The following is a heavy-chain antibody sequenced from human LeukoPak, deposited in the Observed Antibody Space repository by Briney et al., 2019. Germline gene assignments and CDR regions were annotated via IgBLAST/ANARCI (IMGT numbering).Heavy chain of an antibody. CDR2: IYSGGST. CDR3: ARGDPYYGDYSLDY. V-gene: IGHV3-66*01. Sequence: GGSLRLSCAASGFTVSSNYMSWVRQAPGKGLEWVSVIYSGGSTYYADSVKGRSTISRDNSKNTLYLQMNSLRAEDTAVYYCARGDPYYGDYSLDYWGQGTLVTVSS. J-gene: IGHJ4*02. CDR1: GFTVSSNY. D-gene: IGHD4-17*01.